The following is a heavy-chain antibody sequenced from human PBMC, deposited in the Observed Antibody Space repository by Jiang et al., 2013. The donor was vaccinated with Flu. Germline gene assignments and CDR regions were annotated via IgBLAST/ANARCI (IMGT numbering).Heavy chain of an antibody. CDR1: GFSLSTSGMC. CDR3: ARIGGIAVAGTLGQDY. D-gene: IGHD6-19*01. V-gene: IGHV2-70*11. Sequence: KPTQTLTLTCTFSGFSLSTSGMCVSWIRQPPGKALEWLARIDWDDDKYYSTSLKTRLTISKDTSKNQVVLTMTNMDPVDTATYYCARIGGIAVAGTLGQDYWGQGTLVTVSS. J-gene: IGHJ4*02. CDR2: IDWDDDK.